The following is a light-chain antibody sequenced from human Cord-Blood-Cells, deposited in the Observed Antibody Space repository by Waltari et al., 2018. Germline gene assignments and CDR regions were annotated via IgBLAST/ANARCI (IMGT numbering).Light chain of an antibody. CDR2: DAS. CDR3: QQRSNWPIT. J-gene: IGKJ5*01. Sequence: EIVLTQSPATLSLSPGERATLSCRASQSVSSYLAWYQQKPGQAPRLLIYDASNRATGFPARFSGSGSGTDFTITISSLEPEDFAVYYWQQRSNWPITFGQGTRLEIK. V-gene: IGKV3-11*01. CDR1: QSVSSY.